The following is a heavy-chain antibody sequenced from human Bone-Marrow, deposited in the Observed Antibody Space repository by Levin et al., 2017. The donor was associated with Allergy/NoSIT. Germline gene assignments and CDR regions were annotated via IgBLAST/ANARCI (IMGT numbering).Heavy chain of an antibody. CDR3: AKDLSDSYGYWAFDY. D-gene: IGHD5-18*01. J-gene: IGHJ4*02. V-gene: IGHV3-23*01. CDR1: GFTFSSYA. Sequence: PGGSLRLSCAASGFTFSSYAMSWVRQAPGKGLEWISVVSNTGINTYYADSVKGRFTISRDNSENTVYLQMNSLRAEDTALYYCAKDLSDSYGYWAFDYWGQGTLVTVSS. CDR2: VSNTGINT.